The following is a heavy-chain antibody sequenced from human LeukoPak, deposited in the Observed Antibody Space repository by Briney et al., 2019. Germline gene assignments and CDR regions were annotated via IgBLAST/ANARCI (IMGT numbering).Heavy chain of an antibody. CDR2: ISSSSSYI. CDR1: GFTFSSYS. J-gene: IGHJ5*02. D-gene: IGHD3-22*01. V-gene: IGHV3-21*01. CDR3: ARVHFYYYDSSGYYL. Sequence: PGGSLRLSCAASGFTFSSYSMNWVRQAPGKGLEWVSSISSSSSYIYYADSVKGRFTISRDNAKNSLYLQMNSLRAEDTAVYYCARVHFYYYDSSGYYLWGQGTLVTVSS.